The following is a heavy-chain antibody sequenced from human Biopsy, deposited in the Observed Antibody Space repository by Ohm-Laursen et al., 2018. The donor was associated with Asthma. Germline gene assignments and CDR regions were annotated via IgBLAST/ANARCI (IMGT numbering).Heavy chain of an antibody. CDR3: AKDPRIYGDNVAGMDV. V-gene: IGHV3-30*18. Sequence: SLRLSCTASGFSFSNYGMHWVRQAPGKGLDWVAVISFDGTNRNYTDSVKGRFTISRDNSRNTLHLEMNSLRVEDTAVYYCAKDPRIYGDNVAGMDVWGQGTAVNVSS. CDR1: GFSFSNYG. J-gene: IGHJ6*02. D-gene: IGHD4-17*01. CDR2: ISFDGTNR.